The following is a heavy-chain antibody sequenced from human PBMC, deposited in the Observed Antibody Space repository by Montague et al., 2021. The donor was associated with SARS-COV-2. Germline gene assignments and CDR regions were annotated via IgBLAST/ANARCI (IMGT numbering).Heavy chain of an antibody. D-gene: IGHD2-2*01. J-gene: IGHJ4*02. V-gene: IGHV4-39*01. CDR2: VSYDGST. CDR3: ARHLAISGPAAVSDY. Sequence: SETLSLTCSVSGGPVTNTWHYWAWIRQPPGKGLEWIGSVSYDGSTYFSPSLKSRVTISVDTSRNQFSLKLSSVTAADTAIYCCARHLAISGPAAVSDYWGQGTLATVSS. CDR1: GGPVTNTWHY.